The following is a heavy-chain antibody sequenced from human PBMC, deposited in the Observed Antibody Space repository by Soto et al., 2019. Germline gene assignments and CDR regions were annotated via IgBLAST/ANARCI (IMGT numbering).Heavy chain of an antibody. CDR3: ARLKGAILYDY. CDR1: GGSISSYY. J-gene: IGHJ4*02. V-gene: IGHV4-59*08. D-gene: IGHD3-16*01. Sequence: PSETLSLTCTVSGGSISSYYWSWIRQPPGKGLEWIGYIYYSGSTNYNPSLKSRVTISVDTSKNQFSLKLSSVTAADTAVYYCARLKGAILYDYWGQGTLVTVSS. CDR2: IYYSGST.